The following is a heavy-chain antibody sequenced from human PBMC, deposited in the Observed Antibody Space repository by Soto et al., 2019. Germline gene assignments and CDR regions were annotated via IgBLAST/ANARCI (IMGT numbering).Heavy chain of an antibody. J-gene: IGHJ6*02. CDR1: GFTFSSYS. CDR3: ARVDPSGDYRNWDYSGMDV. Sequence: EVQLLESGGGLVQPGGSLRLSCAASGFTFSSYSMNWVRQAPGKGLEWVSYISSSSSTIYYSDSVKGRFTISRDNGRNFMYLQMNRLRDENTAVYYCARVDPSGDYRNWDYSGMDVWSQGTRVTVSS. V-gene: IGHV3-48*02. D-gene: IGHD4-17*01. CDR2: ISSSSSTI.